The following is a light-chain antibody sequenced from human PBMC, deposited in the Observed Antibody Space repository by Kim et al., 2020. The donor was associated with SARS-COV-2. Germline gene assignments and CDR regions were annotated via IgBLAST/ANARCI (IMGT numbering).Light chain of an antibody. J-gene: IGKJ1*01. Sequence: ASVGDRVTISCRASHDIYTYLAGFQQKPEKVPKRLISGASRLQSGVPSRFSGSGSGAEFTLTISSLQPEDVATYYCLHHKDYPYTFGQGTKVDIK. CDR2: GAS. V-gene: IGKV1-17*03. CDR1: HDIYTY. CDR3: LHHKDYPYT.